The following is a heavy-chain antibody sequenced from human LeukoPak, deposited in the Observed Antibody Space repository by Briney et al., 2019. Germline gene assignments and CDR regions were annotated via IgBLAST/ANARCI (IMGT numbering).Heavy chain of an antibody. CDR1: GGTFSSYA. V-gene: IGHV1-46*01. J-gene: IGHJ3*02. CDR2: INSSGGST. CDR3: ARDPGSYYDSSAQMSGGAFDI. Sequence: ASVKVSCKASGGTFSSYAISWVRQAPGQGLEWMGIINSSGGSTSYAQKFQGRVTMTRDMSTSTVYMELSSLRSEDTAVYYCARDPGSYYDSSAQMSGGAFDIWGQGTMVTVSS. D-gene: IGHD3-22*01.